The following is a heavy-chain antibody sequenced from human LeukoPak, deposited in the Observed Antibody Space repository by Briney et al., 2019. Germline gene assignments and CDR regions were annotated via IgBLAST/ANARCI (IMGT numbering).Heavy chain of an antibody. D-gene: IGHD5-18*01. J-gene: IGHJ4*02. CDR2: IYHSGST. Sequence: SETLSLTCTVSGGSVSSSRYYWSWIRQPPGKGLEWIGYIYHSGSTNYNPSLKSRVTISVDTSKNQFSLKVSSVTAADTAVYYCARDSHGYSYGSFDYWGQGTLVTVSS. CDR1: GGSVSSSRYY. CDR3: ARDSHGYSYGSFDY. V-gene: IGHV4-61*01.